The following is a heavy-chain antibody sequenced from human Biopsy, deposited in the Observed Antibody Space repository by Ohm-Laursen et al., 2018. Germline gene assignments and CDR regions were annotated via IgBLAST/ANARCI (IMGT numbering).Heavy chain of an antibody. Sequence: TQTLTLTCTVSWVSLSDVRMGVGWIRQTQEKALEWLAHIFSSDAKSFSPSLQSRLSISKDASRSHVVLTMTNMDPIDTATYFCARMMGRFMESEGFDNWGQGARVTVS. CDR1: WVSLSDVRMG. CDR2: IFSSDAK. V-gene: IGHV2-26*01. D-gene: IGHD3-3*01. CDR3: ARMMGRFMESEGFDN. J-gene: IGHJ5*02.